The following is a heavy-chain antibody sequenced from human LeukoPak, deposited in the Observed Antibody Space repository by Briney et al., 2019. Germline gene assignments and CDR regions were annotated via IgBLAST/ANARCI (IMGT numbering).Heavy chain of an antibody. Sequence: GGSLRLSCAVSGLTVSNNYMTWVRQAPGKGLEWVSVSYSSGSIFSADSVKGRFTSSRDSSKTTLYLQMNSLRVEDTAVYYCAAGTTVTTAFDYWGQGILVTVSS. J-gene: IGHJ4*02. CDR2: SYSSGSI. CDR1: GLTVSNNY. CDR3: AAGTTVTTAFDY. V-gene: IGHV3-53*01. D-gene: IGHD4-11*01.